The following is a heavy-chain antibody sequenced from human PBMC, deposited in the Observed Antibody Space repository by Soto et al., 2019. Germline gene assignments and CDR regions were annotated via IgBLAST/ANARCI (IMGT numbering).Heavy chain of an antibody. CDR3: ARPTYYYDSSGPPAY. Sequence: TGGSLRLSCAASGFTFSTYSMNWVRQAPGKGLEWVSYISSSSSTIFYTDSVKGRFTVSRDNAKNSLYLQMNSLRAEDTAFYYCARPTYYYDSSGPPAYWGQGTLVTVSS. D-gene: IGHD3-22*01. J-gene: IGHJ4*02. V-gene: IGHV3-48*01. CDR2: ISSSSSTI. CDR1: GFTFSTYS.